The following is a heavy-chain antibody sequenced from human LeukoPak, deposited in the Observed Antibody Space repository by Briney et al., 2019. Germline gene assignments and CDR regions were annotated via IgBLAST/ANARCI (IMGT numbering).Heavy chain of an antibody. J-gene: IGHJ3*02. Sequence: SQTLSLTRAISGDSVSSNSAAWNWIRQSPSRGLEWLGRTYYRSKWYNDYAVSVKSRITINPDTSKNQFSLQLNSVTPEDTAVYYCAREVPDTAMVTFAFDIWGQGTMVTVSS. V-gene: IGHV6-1*01. CDR1: GDSVSSNSAA. CDR2: TYYRSKWYN. CDR3: AREVPDTAMVTFAFDI. D-gene: IGHD5-18*01.